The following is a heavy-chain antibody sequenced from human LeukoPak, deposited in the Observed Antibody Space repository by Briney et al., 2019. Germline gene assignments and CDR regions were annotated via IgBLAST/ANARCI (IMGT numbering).Heavy chain of an antibody. CDR2: INHSGST. D-gene: IGHD3-22*01. V-gene: IGHV4-34*01. CDR1: GGSFSGYY. J-gene: IGHJ6*03. CDR3: ARRPPRGSGYYYYYYYMDV. Sequence: PSETLSLTCAVYGGSFSGYYWSWIRQPPGKGLEWIGEINHSGSTNYNPSLKSRVTISVDTSKNQFSLKLSSVTAADTAVYYCARRPPRGSGYYYYYYYMDVWGKGTTVTISS.